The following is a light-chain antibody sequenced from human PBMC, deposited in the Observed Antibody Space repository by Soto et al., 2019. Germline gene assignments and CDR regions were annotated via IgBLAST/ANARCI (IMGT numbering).Light chain of an antibody. Sequence: IVMTQSPDSLAVSLGERATINCKSSQSVLYSSNNKNYLAWYQQKPGQPPKLPIYWASTRESGVPDRFSGSGSGTDFTLTISSLQAEDVAVYYCQQYYSTPYTFGQGTKLEI. J-gene: IGKJ2*01. CDR3: QQYYSTPYT. V-gene: IGKV4-1*01. CDR1: QSVLYSSNNKNY. CDR2: WAS.